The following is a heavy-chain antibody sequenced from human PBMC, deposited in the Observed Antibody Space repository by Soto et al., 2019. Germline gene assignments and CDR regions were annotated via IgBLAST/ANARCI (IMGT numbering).Heavy chain of an antibody. J-gene: IGHJ6*03. CDR3: ARVPSGDFWSGWTSKYYYYMDV. V-gene: IGHV3-48*01. Sequence: GGSLRLSCAASGFTFSSYSMNWVRQAPGKGLEWVSYISSSSSTIYYADSVKGRFTISRDNAKNSLYLQMNSLRAEDTAVYYCARVPSGDFWSGWTSKYYYYMDVWGKGTTVTVSS. CDR1: GFTFSSYS. D-gene: IGHD3-3*01. CDR2: ISSSSSTI.